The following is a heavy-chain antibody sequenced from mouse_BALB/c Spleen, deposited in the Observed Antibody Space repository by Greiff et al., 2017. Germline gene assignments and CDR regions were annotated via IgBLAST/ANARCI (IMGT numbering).Heavy chain of an antibody. J-gene: IGHJ3*01. CDR3: ARYPAGGFAY. CDR1: GFNIKDTY. Sequence: EVQLVESGAELVKPGASVKLSCTASGFNIKDTYMHWVKQRPEQGLEWIGRIDPANGNTKYDPKFQGKATITADTSSNTAYLQLSSLTSEDTAVYYCARYPAGGFAYWGQGTLVTVSA. V-gene: IGHV14-3*02. CDR2: IDPANGNT.